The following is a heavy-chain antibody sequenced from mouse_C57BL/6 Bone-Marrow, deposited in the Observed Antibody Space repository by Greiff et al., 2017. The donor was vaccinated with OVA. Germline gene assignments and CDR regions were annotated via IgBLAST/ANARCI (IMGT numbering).Heavy chain of an antibody. CDR3: ARWTTVVPYAMDY. J-gene: IGHJ4*01. CDR1: GYTFTDYY. D-gene: IGHD1-1*01. Sequence: VQLKESGPVLVKPGASVKMSCKASGYTFTDYYMNWVKQSHGKSLEWIGVINPYNGGTSYNQKFKGKATLTVDKSSSTAYMELNSLTSEDSAVYYCARWTTVVPYAMDYWGQGTSVTVSS. CDR2: INPYNGGT. V-gene: IGHV1-19*01.